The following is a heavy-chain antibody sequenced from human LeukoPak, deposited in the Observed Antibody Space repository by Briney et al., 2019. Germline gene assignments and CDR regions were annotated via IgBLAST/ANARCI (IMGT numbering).Heavy chain of an antibody. CDR2: LYANGNT. J-gene: IGHJ4*02. CDR3: ARVPQYYDLDY. Sequence: GGSLRLSCAASAFTFSNYAMNWVRQAPGKGLEWVSVLYANGNTYYADSVKGRFTISRDNSKNTLYLQMNSLRAEDTAVYYCARVPQYYDLDYWGQGTLVTVSS. CDR1: AFTFSNYA. V-gene: IGHV3-66*01. D-gene: IGHD3-16*01.